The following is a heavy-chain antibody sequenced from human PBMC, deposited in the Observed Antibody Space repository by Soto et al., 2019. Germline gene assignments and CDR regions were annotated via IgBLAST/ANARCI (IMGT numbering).Heavy chain of an antibody. J-gene: IGHJ4*02. CDR2: ITGSGDTI. CDR1: GFTFSSYA. V-gene: IGHV3-23*01. CDR3: AKTRGYFDY. D-gene: IGHD2-2*01. Sequence: PGGSLRLSCAASGFTFSSYAMTWVRQAPGKGLEWVSVITGSGDTIDYADSVKGRFTISRDNSKNTLYLQMNSLRAEDTAEYYCAKTRGYFDYWGQGTLVTVSS.